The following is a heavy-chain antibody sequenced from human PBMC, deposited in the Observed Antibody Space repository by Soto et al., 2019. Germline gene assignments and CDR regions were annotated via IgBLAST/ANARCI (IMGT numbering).Heavy chain of an antibody. CDR1: GFTFDDYA. CDR2: ISWNSGSI. D-gene: IGHD5-12*01. Sequence: GGSLRLSCAASGFTFDDYAMHWVRQAPGKGLEWVSGISWNSGSIGYADSVKGRFTISRDNAKNSLYLQMNSLRAEDTALHYCAKDWLRQIDYYFDYWGQGTLVTVSS. J-gene: IGHJ4*02. CDR3: AKDWLRQIDYYFDY. V-gene: IGHV3-9*01.